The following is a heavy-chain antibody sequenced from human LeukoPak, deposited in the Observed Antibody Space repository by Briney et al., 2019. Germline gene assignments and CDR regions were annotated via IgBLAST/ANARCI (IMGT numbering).Heavy chain of an antibody. CDR3: ARDSDTAMAFDY. J-gene: IGHJ4*02. D-gene: IGHD5-18*01. CDR2: ISYDGSNK. CDR1: GFTFSSYA. V-gene: IGHV3-30-3*01. Sequence: GGSLRLSCAASGFTFSSYAMHWVRQAPGKGLEWVAVISYDGSNKYYADSVKGRFTISRDNSKNTLYLQMNSLRAEDTAVYYCARDSDTAMAFDYWGQGTLVTVSS.